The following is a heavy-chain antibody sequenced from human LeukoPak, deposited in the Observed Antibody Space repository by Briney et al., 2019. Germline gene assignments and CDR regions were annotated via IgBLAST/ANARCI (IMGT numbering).Heavy chain of an antibody. J-gene: IGHJ4*02. V-gene: IGHV3-33*06. CDR1: GFTFSDYG. Sequence: GGSLRLSCAASGFTFSDYGMYWVRQAPGKRLEWVAVIWYDGSKKYHADSVKGRFTISRDNSKNTLYLQMNSLRAEDSAVYYCAKDSSYYYLDYWGQGTLVTVSS. D-gene: IGHD3-22*01. CDR2: IWYDGSKK. CDR3: AKDSSYYYLDY.